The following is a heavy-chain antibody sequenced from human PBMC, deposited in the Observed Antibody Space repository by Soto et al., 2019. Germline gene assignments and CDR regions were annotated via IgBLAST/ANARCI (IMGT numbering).Heavy chain of an antibody. CDR2: IIPIFGTA. V-gene: IGHV1-69*06. CDR3: ARDCSYDILTGTRVGYYYGMDV. Sequence: SVKVSCKASGGTFSSYAISWVRQAPGQGLEWMGGIIPIFGTADYAQKFQGRVTITADKSTSTAYMELSSLRSEDTAVYYCARDCSYDILTGTRVGYYYGMDVWGQGTTVTVSS. J-gene: IGHJ6*02. CDR1: GGTFSSYA. D-gene: IGHD3-9*01.